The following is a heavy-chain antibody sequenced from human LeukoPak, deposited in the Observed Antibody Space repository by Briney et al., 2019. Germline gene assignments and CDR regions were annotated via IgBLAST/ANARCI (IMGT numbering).Heavy chain of an antibody. J-gene: IGHJ4*02. Sequence: GSSVKVSCKASEGTFSSYAISWVRQGPGQGLEWMGGIIPIFGTANYAQKFQGRVTITADESTSTAYMELSSLRSEDTAVCYCATEGKMVRGVYTDYWGQGTLVTVSS. CDR2: IIPIFGTA. D-gene: IGHD3-10*01. V-gene: IGHV1-69*01. CDR3: ATEGKMVRGVYTDY. CDR1: EGTFSSYA.